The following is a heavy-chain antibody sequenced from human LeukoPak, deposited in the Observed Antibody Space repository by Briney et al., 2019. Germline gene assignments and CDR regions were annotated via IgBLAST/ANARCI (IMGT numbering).Heavy chain of an antibody. CDR2: ISDGSSTI. V-gene: IGHV3-48*02. D-gene: IGHD4-23*01. Sequence: GGSLRLSCAASGFTFSNYNLNWVRQAPGKGLEWVSYISDGSSTIYYADSVRGRFTISRDNAKNSLYLQINSLRDEDTAVYYCARETVGLDYWGQGTLVTVSS. CDR1: GFTFSNYN. CDR3: ARETVGLDY. J-gene: IGHJ4*02.